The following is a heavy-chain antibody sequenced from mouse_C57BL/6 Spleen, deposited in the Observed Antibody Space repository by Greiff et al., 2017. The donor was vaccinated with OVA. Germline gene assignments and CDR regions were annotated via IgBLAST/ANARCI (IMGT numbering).Heavy chain of an antibody. Sequence: LQESGAELVRPGASVTLSCKASGYTFTDYEMHWVKQTPVHGLEWIGAIDPETGGTAYNQKFKVKAILTADKSSSTAYMELRSLTSEDSAVYYCTRDYGYYYAMDYWGQGTSVTVSS. CDR1: GYTFTDYE. CDR2: IDPETGGT. D-gene: IGHD1-1*01. CDR3: TRDYGYYYAMDY. J-gene: IGHJ4*01. V-gene: IGHV1-15*01.